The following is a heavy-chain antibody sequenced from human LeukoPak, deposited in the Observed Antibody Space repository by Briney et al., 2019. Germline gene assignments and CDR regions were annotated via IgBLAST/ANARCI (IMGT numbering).Heavy chain of an antibody. CDR2: INPSGGST. J-gene: IGHJ6*02. CDR1: GYTFTSYY. Sequence: ASVKVSCKASGYTFTSYYMHWVRQAPGQGLEWMGIINPSGGSTSYAQKFQGRVTMTRDTSTSTVYMELSSLRSEDTAVYYCARALAGTTSLYYYYGMDVWGQGTTVTVSS. V-gene: IGHV1-46*01. D-gene: IGHD6-13*01. CDR3: ARALAGTTSLYYYYGMDV.